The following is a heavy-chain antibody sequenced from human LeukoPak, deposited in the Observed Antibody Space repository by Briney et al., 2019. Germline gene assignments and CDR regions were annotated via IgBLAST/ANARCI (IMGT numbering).Heavy chain of an antibody. Sequence: SVKVSCKASGGTFSSYAISWLRQAPGQGLEWMGGIIPIFGTANYAQKFQGRVTITADESTSTAYMELSSLRSEDTAVYYCARGGGGRFLEVDFDYWGQGTLVTVSS. CDR2: IIPIFGTA. D-gene: IGHD3-3*01. J-gene: IGHJ4*02. CDR1: GGTFSSYA. V-gene: IGHV1-69*01. CDR3: ARGGGGRFLEVDFDY.